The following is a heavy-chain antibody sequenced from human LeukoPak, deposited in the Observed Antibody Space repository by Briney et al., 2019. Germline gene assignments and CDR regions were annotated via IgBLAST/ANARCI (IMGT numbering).Heavy chain of an antibody. V-gene: IGHV3-64*01. J-gene: IGHJ4*02. Sequence: PGGSLRLSCGASGFTFSNYGMHWVRQAPGKGLEYVSAISSNGGSTYYANSVKGRFTISRDNSRNTLYLQMGSPRAEDMAVYYCARAPGTYYDYWGQGTLVTVSS. CDR2: ISSNGGST. D-gene: IGHD3-10*01. CDR1: GFTFSNYG. CDR3: ARAPGTYYDY.